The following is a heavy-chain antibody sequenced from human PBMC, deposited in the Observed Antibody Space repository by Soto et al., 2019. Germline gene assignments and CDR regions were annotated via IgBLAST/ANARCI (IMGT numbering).Heavy chain of an antibody. Sequence: QVQLVESGGGVVQPGRSLRLSCAASGFTFSSYGMHWVRQAPGKGLEWVAVIWYDGSNKYYADSVKGRFTISRDNSKNTLYPQMNSLRAEDTAVYYCARELGYCSSTSCPFDYWGQGTLVTVSS. CDR1: GFTFSSYG. J-gene: IGHJ4*02. CDR2: IWYDGSNK. V-gene: IGHV3-33*01. CDR3: ARELGYCSSTSCPFDY. D-gene: IGHD2-2*01.